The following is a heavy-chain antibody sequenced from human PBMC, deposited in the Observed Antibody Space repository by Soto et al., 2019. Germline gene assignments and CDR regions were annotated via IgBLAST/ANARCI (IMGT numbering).Heavy chain of an antibody. CDR2: TSYDGSDK. CDR3: ARWGTTGGLDV. Sequence: ESGGGVVQPGTSLRVSCVGSGFTFRSYVIHWVRQAPGKGLEWVALTSYDGSDKYYDDSVRGRFTISRDNSRNTVDLQVDSLRLEDTALYYCARWGTTGGLDVWGQGTLVSV. CDR1: GFTFRSYV. V-gene: IGHV3-30*19. J-gene: IGHJ1*01. D-gene: IGHD3-16*01.